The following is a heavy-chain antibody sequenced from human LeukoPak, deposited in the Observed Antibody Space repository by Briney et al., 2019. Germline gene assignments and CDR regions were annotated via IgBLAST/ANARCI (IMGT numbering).Heavy chain of an antibody. J-gene: IGHJ4*02. CDR2: MSPNSGDA. V-gene: IGHV1-8*01. CDR3: VRTPPNWGFDY. Sequence: ASVKVSCKASGYTFTSHDINWVRQATGQGLEWMGWMSPNSGDAGYAQKFQGRVTMTSDSSISTAYMELSSLRSEDTAIYYCVRTPPNWGFDYWGQGTLVTVSS. CDR1: GYTFTSHD. D-gene: IGHD7-27*01.